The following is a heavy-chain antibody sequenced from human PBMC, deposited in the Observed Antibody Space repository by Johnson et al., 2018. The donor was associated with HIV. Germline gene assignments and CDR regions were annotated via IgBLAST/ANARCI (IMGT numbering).Heavy chain of an antibody. CDR2: ISSSGSTI. CDR1: GFTFSDYY. J-gene: IGHJ3*02. Sequence: QVQLVESGGGVVQPGGSLRLSCAASGFTFSDYYMSWIRQAPGKGLEWVSYISSSGSTIYYADSVKGRFTISRNNAKNSLYLQMISLRAEDTAVYYCARDGWLPHYAFDIWGQGTMVTVSS. D-gene: IGHD3-22*01. V-gene: IGHV3-11*04. CDR3: ARDGWLPHYAFDI.